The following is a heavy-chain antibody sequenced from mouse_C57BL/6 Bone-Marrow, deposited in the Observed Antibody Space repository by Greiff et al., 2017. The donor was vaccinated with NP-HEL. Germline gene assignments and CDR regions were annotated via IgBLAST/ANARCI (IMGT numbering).Heavy chain of an antibody. Sequence: EVQLQESGGDLVKPGGSLKLSCAASGFTFSSYGMSWVRQTPDKRLEWVATISSGGSYTYYPDSVKGRFTISRDNAKNTLYLQMSSLKSEDTAMYYCARATRAMDYWGQGTSVTVSS. V-gene: IGHV5-6*01. CDR3: ARATRAMDY. CDR1: GFTFSSYG. CDR2: ISSGGSYT. J-gene: IGHJ4*01. D-gene: IGHD1-1*01.